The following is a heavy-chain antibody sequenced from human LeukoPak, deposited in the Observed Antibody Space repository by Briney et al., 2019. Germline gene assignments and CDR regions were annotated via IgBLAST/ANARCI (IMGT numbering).Heavy chain of an antibody. J-gene: IGHJ4*02. Sequence: GGSLRLSCTASGFTFSVAWMHWVRQAPGKGLVWVSVIKSDGSGTTYADSVKGRFATSRDNAKNTVYLQMNSLRADDTAMYYCAKDYFGSIDYCGQGTLVTVSS. CDR1: GFTFSVAW. CDR3: AKDYFGSIDY. CDR2: IKSDGSGT. V-gene: IGHV3-74*01. D-gene: IGHD2/OR15-2a*01.